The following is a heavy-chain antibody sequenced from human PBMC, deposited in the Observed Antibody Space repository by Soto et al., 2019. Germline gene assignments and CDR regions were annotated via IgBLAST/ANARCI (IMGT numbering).Heavy chain of an antibody. CDR3: ARDLTVITLEFGY. CDR1: GFSFSNSG. D-gene: IGHD4-17*01. V-gene: IGHV3-33*01. CDR2: IWYDGSKK. J-gene: IGHJ4*02. Sequence: QVQLVESGGGVVQPGRSLRLSCAASGFSFSNSGMHWVRQAPGKGLEWLAVIWYDGSKKYYADSVKGRFTISRDNSKNTLYLQMTSLRAEDTAVYYCARDLTVITLEFGYWGQGTLVTVSS.